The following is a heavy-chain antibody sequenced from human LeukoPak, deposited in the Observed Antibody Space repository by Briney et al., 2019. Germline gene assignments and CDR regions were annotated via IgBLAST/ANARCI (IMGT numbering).Heavy chain of an antibody. J-gene: IGHJ4*02. Sequence: SETLSLTCTISGGSVSDYYWSWIRQSPGKGLEWIGYIYYTGSNTYNPSLKSRVTISADTSKNQFSLKLSSVTAADTAVYYCASRKLGNDYWGQGTLVTVSS. CDR1: GGSVSDYY. V-gene: IGHV4-59*02. CDR2: IYYTGSN. CDR3: ASRKLGNDY. D-gene: IGHD7-27*01.